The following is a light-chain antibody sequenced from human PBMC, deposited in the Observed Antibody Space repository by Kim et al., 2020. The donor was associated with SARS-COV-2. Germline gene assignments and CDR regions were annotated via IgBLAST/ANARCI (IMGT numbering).Light chain of an antibody. V-gene: IGLV3-1*01. CDR3: QAWDSSTVV. J-gene: IGLJ2*01. Sequence: VSAGQTASITCSGDELGDKYACWYQQKPGQSAVLVMYQDRERPSGIPERFSGSNSGNTATLTISGTQAMDEADYYCQAWDSSTVVFGGGTQLTVL. CDR2: QDR. CDR1: ELGDKY.